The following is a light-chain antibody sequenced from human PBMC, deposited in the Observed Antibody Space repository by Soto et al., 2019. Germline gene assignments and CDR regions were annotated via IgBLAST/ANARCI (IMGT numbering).Light chain of an antibody. Sequence: EIVMTQSPATLSVSPGERATLSCRASQSVSNNLAWYQQKPGQAPRLLIYGASSRVTGTPARFSGSGSGKEFTLTISSLQTEDFAVYYCKQYNNWWTFGQGTKVEIK. CDR1: QSVSNN. J-gene: IGKJ1*01. CDR3: KQYNNWWT. V-gene: IGKV3-15*01. CDR2: GAS.